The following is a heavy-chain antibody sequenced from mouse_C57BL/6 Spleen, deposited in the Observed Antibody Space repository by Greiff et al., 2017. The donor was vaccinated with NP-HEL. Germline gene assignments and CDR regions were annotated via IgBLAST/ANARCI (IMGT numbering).Heavy chain of an antibody. CDR2: INPNNGGT. D-gene: IGHD1-1*01. J-gene: IGHJ2*01. CDR1: GYTFTDYN. V-gene: IGHV1-22*01. Sequence: EVQLQQSGPELVKPGASVKMSCKASGYTFTDYNMHWVKQSHGKSLEWIGFINPNNGGTSYNQKFKGKATLTVDKSSSTAYMKLRSLTSEDSAVYYCGRRKDGRPRSFDYWGQGTTLTVSS. CDR3: GRRKDGRPRSFDY.